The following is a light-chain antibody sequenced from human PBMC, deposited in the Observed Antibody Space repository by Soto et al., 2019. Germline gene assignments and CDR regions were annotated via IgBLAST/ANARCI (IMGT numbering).Light chain of an antibody. CDR3: QQNYRATPCT. CDR1: QSISRY. J-gene: IGKJ1*01. Sequence: DIQMTQSPSSLSASVGDRITITCRASQSISRYLNWYQHKPGKAPKLLINAASSVERGVPSRFSGGGSGTDFTLNTSSLQPDDFATYYCQQNYRATPCTFGQRTKVEVK. V-gene: IGKV1-39*01. CDR2: AAS.